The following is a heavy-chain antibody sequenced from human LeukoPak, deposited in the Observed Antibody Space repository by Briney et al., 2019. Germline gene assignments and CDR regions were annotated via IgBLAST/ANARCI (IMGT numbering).Heavy chain of an antibody. Sequence: SETLSLTCTVSGGSISSYYWSWIRQPAGKGLEWIGRIYTSGSTNYNPSLKSRVTISVDTSKNQFSLKLSSVTAADTAVYYCARDTGQWLVGGYYFDYWGQGTLVTVSS. D-gene: IGHD6-19*01. CDR2: IYTSGST. CDR3: ARDTGQWLVGGYYFDY. J-gene: IGHJ4*02. CDR1: GGSISSYY. V-gene: IGHV4-4*07.